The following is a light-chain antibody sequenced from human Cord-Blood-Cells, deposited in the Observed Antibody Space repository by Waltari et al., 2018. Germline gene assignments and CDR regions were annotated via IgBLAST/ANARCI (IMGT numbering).Light chain of an antibody. J-gene: IGKJ5*01. CDR2: GAS. CDR3: QQYNNWPPIT. CDR1: QSVSSN. V-gene: IGKV3-15*01. Sequence: EIVMTQSPATLSVSPGARATLSCSASQSVSSNLAWYQQKPGQAPRLLIYGASTMATCIPARFSGSGSGTEFTLTISSLQSEDFAVYYCQQYNNWPPITFGQGTRLEIK.